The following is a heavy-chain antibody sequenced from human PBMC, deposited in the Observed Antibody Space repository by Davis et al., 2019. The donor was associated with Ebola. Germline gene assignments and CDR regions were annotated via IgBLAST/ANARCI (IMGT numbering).Heavy chain of an antibody. CDR1: GFTFSSYG. CDR3: AVGRNRDY. Sequence: GESLKISCAASGFTFSSYGMHWVRQAPGKGLEWVAVISYDGSNKYYADSVKGRFTISRDNSKNTLYLQMNSLRAEDTAVDYCAVGRNRDYWGQGTLVTVSS. V-gene: IGHV3-30*03. CDR2: ISYDGSNK. D-gene: IGHD1-14*01. J-gene: IGHJ4*02.